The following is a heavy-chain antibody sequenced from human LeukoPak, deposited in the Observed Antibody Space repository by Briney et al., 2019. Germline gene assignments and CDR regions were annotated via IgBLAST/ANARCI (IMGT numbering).Heavy chain of an antibody. CDR3: AKHVSGSLFYFDY. CDR1: GFTFRNCA. D-gene: IGHD3-10*01. CDR2: ISGTGYNT. J-gene: IGHJ4*02. Sequence: PGGSLRLSCAASGFTFRNCAISWVRQAPGKGLEWVSGISGTGYNTYYADSVKGRFTISRDNSKNTLYLQMNSLGAEDTAVYYCAKHVSGSLFYFDYWGQRTLVTVSS. V-gene: IGHV3-23*01.